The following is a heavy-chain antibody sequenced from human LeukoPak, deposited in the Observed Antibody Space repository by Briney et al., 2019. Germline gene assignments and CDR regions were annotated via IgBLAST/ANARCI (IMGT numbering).Heavy chain of an antibody. CDR3: AKASVKMAPLDY. D-gene: IGHD2-8*01. CDR2: IRYDGSNK. Sequence: GGSLRLSCAASEFTFSNSGIHWVRQAPGKGLEWVAFIRYDGSNKLYAVSVKGRFTISRDNSKNTLYLQMNSLRAEDTAVYYCAKASVKMAPLDYWGQGTLVTVSS. J-gene: IGHJ4*02. V-gene: IGHV3-30*02. CDR1: EFTFSNSG.